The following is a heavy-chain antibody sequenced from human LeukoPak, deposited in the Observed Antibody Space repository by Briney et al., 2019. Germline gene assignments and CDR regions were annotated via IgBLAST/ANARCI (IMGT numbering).Heavy chain of an antibody. CDR2: IRYDGRNK. CDR1: GFTFSSYD. D-gene: IGHD1-26*01. V-gene: IGHV3-30*02. Sequence: GGSLRLSCAASGFTFSSYDMHWVRQAPGKGLEWVTFIRYDGRNKYYADSVKGRFTISRDNSKSTLYLQMNSLRAEDTTVYYCAKGSGSDGYFNYYYMDVWGKGTTVTVSS. J-gene: IGHJ6*03. CDR3: AKGSGSDGYFNYYYMDV.